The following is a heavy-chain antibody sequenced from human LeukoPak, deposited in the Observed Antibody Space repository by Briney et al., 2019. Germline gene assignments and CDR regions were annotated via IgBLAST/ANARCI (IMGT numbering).Heavy chain of an antibody. CDR3: ARHPIVVVPAARLDAFDI. CDR2: IYYSGST. V-gene: IGHV4-59*08. Sequence: PSETLSLTCTVSGGSISSYYWSWIRQPPGKGLEWIGYIYYSGSTNYNPSLKSRVTISADTSKNQFSLKLSSVTAADTAVYYCARHPIVVVPAARLDAFDIWGQGTMVTVSS. D-gene: IGHD2-2*01. CDR1: GGSISSYY. J-gene: IGHJ3*02.